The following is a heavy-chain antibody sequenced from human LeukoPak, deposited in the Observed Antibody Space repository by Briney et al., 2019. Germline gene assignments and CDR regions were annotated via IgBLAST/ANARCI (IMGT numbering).Heavy chain of an antibody. CDR2: ISTTGTTI. CDR3: ARGLHSSGWYSDY. Sequence: GGSLRLSCAASGFTFSAYHINWVRQAPGKGLEWISYISTTGTTIHYADSVKGRFAISRDNAKSSLYLQMNSLRDEDTAVYYCARGLHSSGWYSDYWGQGTLVTVSS. D-gene: IGHD6-19*01. CDR1: GFTFSAYH. J-gene: IGHJ4*02. V-gene: IGHV3-48*02.